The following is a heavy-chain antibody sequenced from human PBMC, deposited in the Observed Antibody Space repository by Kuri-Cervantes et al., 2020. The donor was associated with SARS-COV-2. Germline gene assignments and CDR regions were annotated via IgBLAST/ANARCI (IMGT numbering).Heavy chain of an antibody. J-gene: IGHJ3*02. D-gene: IGHD6-13*01. CDR2: INSDGSST. V-gene: IGHV3-74*01. CDR3: ARRSRAAGGFDI. Sequence: GGSLRLSCAASGFTFSSYWMHWVRQAPGKGLVWVSRINSDGSSTRYADSVKGRFTISRDNAKNTLYLQMNSLRAEDTAVYYCARRSRAAGGFDIWGQGTMVTVSS. CDR1: GFTFSSYW.